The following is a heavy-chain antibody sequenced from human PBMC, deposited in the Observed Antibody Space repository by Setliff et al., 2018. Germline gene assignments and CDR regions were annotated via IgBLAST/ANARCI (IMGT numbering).Heavy chain of an antibody. CDR3: ATSGGGSSGYYNAFDI. D-gene: IGHD3-22*01. V-gene: IGHV1-24*01. Sequence: ASVKVSCKVSGYTLTELSRHWVRQAPGKGLEWMGGFDPEDGETIYAQKFQGRVTMTEDTSTDTAYMELSSLRAEDTAVYYCATSGGGSSGYYNAFDIWGQGTMVTVSS. J-gene: IGHJ3*02. CDR2: FDPEDGET. CDR1: GYTLTELS.